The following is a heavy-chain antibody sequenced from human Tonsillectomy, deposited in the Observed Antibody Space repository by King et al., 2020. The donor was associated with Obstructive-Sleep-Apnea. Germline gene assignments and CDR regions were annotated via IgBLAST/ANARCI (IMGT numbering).Heavy chain of an antibody. D-gene: IGHD4-17*01. J-gene: IGHJ4*02. Sequence: VQLVESGAEVKKPGASLKVSCKTSGYTFTSYGISWVRQAPGQGLEWMGWISAYTGNTHYAQKLQGRVTMTTDTSTSTAYMELRSLRSDDTAVYYCARDSPDYGDYDYWGQGTLVTVSS. CDR1: GYTFTSYG. V-gene: IGHV1-18*01. CDR2: ISAYTGNT. CDR3: ARDSPDYGDYDY.